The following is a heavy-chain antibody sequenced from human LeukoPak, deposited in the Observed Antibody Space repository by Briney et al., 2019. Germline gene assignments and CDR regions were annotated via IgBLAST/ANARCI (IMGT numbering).Heavy chain of an antibody. Sequence: GGSLRLSCVASGFTYSHNGMHWVRQAPGKGLEWVAFIQYDGNTIFYADSVKGRFTISRDNSKNTLYLQMNSLRAEDTAVYYCAKVPPRADYWGQGTLVTVSS. V-gene: IGHV3-30*02. CDR2: IQYDGNTI. CDR3: AKVPPRADY. CDR1: GFTYSHNG. J-gene: IGHJ4*02.